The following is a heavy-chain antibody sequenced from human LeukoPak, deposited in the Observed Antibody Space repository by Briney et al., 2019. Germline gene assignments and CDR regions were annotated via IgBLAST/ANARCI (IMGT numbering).Heavy chain of an antibody. CDR2: INHSGST. V-gene: IGHV4-34*01. Sequence: PSETLSLTCAVYGGSFSGYYWSWIRQPPGKGLEWIGEINHSGSTNYNPSLKSRVTISVDTSKNQFSLKLSSVTAADTAVYYCARGWGAAAAGVLDYWGQGTLVTVSS. CDR1: GGSFSGYY. J-gene: IGHJ4*02. CDR3: ARGWGAAAAGVLDY. D-gene: IGHD6-13*01.